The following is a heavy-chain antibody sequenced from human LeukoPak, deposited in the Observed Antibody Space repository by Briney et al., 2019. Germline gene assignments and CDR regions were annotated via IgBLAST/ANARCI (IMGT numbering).Heavy chain of an antibody. CDR3: ARDGYSGNDGL. D-gene: IGHD5-12*01. V-gene: IGHV4-59*01. CDR1: GGSISTCY. CDR2: IYHSGST. J-gene: IGHJ4*02. Sequence: KPSETLSLTCTVSGGSISTCYWSWIRQPPGKGLEWIGYIYHSGSTKYNPSLKSRVTISVDTSKNQFSLKLSSVTAADTAVYYCARDGYSGNDGLWGQGTLVTVSS.